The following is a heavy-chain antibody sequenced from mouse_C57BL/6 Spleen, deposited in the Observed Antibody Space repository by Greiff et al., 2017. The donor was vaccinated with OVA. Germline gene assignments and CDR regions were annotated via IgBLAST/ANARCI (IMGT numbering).Heavy chain of an antibody. CDR2: ISYDGSN. CDR1: GYSITSGYS. D-gene: IGHD2-4*01. Sequence: VQLKQSGPGLVKPSQSLSLTCSVTGYSITSGYSWNWIRQFPGNKLEWMGYISYDGSNNYNPSLKNRISITRDTSKNQFFLKLNSVTTEDTATYYCARADYDGAWFAYWGQGTLVTVSA. J-gene: IGHJ3*01. CDR3: ARADYDGAWFAY. V-gene: IGHV3-6*01.